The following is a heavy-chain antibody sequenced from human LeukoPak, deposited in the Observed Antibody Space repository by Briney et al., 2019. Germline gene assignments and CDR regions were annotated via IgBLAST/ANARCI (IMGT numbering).Heavy chain of an antibody. D-gene: IGHD2-8*02. CDR1: GLTFSNYA. CDR3: ATYRQVLLPFES. Sequence: PGGSLRLSCAASGLTFSNYAMNWVRQAPGKGLEWVSAISGSGGSTYYAVSVKGRFTISRDNSKNTLYLQMNSLRAEDTAIYYCATYRQVLLPFESWGQGTLVTVSS. CDR2: ISGSGGST. V-gene: IGHV3-23*01. J-gene: IGHJ4*02.